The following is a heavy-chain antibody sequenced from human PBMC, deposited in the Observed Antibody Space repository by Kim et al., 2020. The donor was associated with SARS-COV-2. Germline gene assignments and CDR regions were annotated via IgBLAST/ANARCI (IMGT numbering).Heavy chain of an antibody. CDR2: IWYDGSNK. Sequence: GGSLRLSCAASGFTFSSYGMHWVRQAPGKGLEWVAVIWYDGSNKYYADSVKGRFTISRDNSKNTLYLQMNSLRAEDTAVYYCARAPQQWLDRTLYYYYYYGMDVWGQGTTVTVSS. CDR1: GFTFSSYG. J-gene: IGHJ6*02. V-gene: IGHV3-33*08. D-gene: IGHD6-19*01. CDR3: ARAPQQWLDRTLYYYYYYGMDV.